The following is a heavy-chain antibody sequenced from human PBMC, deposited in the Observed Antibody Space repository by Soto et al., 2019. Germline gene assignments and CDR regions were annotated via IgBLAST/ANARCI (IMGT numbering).Heavy chain of an antibody. CDR1: GYTFTSYG. Sequence: QVPLVQSGAEVKKPGASVKVSCQASGYTFTSYGISWVRQAPGQGLEWMGWISAYNGNTNYAQKLQGRVTMTTDTSTSTAYMELRSVGSDDTALYYWARTYTYYYDSSGYYYYSDCGQGTLVTVSS. D-gene: IGHD3-22*01. V-gene: IGHV1-18*01. CDR3: ARTYTYYYDSSGYYYYSD. J-gene: IGHJ4*02. CDR2: ISAYNGNT.